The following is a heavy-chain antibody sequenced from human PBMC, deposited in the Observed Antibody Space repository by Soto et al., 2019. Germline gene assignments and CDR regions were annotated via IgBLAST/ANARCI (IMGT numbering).Heavy chain of an antibody. CDR3: AKGGYCSSTSCSSYYYYMDV. CDR1: GFTFSSYA. D-gene: IGHD2-2*03. CDR2: ISGSGGST. Sequence: GGSLRLSCAASGFTFSSYAMSWVRQAPGKGLEWFSAISGSGGSTYYADSVKGRFTISRDNSKNTLYLQMNSLRAEDTAVYYFAKGGYCSSTSCSSYYYYMDVWGKGTTVTVSS. J-gene: IGHJ6*03. V-gene: IGHV3-23*01.